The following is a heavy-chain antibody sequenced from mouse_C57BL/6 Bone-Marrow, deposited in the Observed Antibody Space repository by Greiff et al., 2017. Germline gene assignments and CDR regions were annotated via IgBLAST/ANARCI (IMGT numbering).Heavy chain of an antibody. J-gene: IGHJ3*01. CDR1: GFSLTSYG. CDR3: ARLSIYDGFLWFAY. Sequence: VKLVESGPGLVQPSQSLSITCTVSGFSLTSYGVHWVRQSPGKGLEWLGVLWSGGSTDYHEAFISRLSISKDNSKSQVFFKMNSLQADDTAIYYCARLSIYDGFLWFAYWGQGTLVTVSA. CDR2: LWSGGST. D-gene: IGHD2-3*01. V-gene: IGHV2-2*01.